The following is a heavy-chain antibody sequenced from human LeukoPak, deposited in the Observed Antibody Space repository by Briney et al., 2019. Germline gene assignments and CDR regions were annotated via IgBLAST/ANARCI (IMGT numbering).Heavy chain of an antibody. CDR1: GESFSGCY. J-gene: IGHJ4*02. D-gene: IGHD3-22*01. Sequence: SETLSLTCAVYGESFSGCYWSWIRQPPGKGLEWIGEINHSGSTNYNPSLKSRVTISVDTSKNQFSLKLISVTAADTAVYYCASTGGDYYDSSGYYQRSFDYWGQGTLVTVSS. CDR3: ASTGGDYYDSSGYYQRSFDY. CDR2: INHSGST. V-gene: IGHV4-34*01.